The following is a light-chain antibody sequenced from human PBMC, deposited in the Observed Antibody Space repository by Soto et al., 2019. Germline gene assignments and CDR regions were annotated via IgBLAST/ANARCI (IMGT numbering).Light chain of an antibody. CDR2: GNN. Sequence: QSVLTQPPSVSGAPGQRVTISCTGSNSNIGAGYDVHWYQQLPGTAPKVLIYGNNNRPSGVPDRFSGSKSGTLASLAITGLQAEDEADYYCQSYDSSLSGSKVFGGGTKVTVL. J-gene: IGLJ2*01. V-gene: IGLV1-40*01. CDR3: QSYDSSLSGSKV. CDR1: NSNIGAGYD.